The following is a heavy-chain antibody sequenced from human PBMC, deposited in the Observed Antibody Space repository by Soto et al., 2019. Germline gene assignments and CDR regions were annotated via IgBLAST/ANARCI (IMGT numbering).Heavy chain of an antibody. Sequence: PGGSLRLSCAASGFTFSSYGMHWVRQAPGKGLEWVAVISYGGSNKYYADSVKGRFTISRDNSKNTLYLQMNSLRAEDTAVYYCAKDLADWNYDNWGQGTLVTVSS. CDR1: GFTFSSYG. CDR2: ISYGGSNK. J-gene: IGHJ4*02. V-gene: IGHV3-30*18. CDR3: AKDLADWNYDN. D-gene: IGHD1-7*01.